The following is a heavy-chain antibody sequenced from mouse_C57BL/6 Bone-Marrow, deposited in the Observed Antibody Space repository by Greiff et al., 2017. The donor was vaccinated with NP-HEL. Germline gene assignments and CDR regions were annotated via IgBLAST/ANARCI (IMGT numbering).Heavy chain of an antibody. Sequence: VQLQQPGAELVKPGASVKLSCKASGYTFTSYWMQWVKQRPGQGLEWIGEIDPSDSYTNYNQKFKGKATLTVDTSSSTAYMQLSSLTSEDSAVYYCARERGYDGYFDYWGQGTTLTVSS. D-gene: IGHD2-2*01. J-gene: IGHJ2*01. V-gene: IGHV1-50*01. CDR2: IDPSDSYT. CDR1: GYTFTSYW. CDR3: ARERGYDGYFDY.